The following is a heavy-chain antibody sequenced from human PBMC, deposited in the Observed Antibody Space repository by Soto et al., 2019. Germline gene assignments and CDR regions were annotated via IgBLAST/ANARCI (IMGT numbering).Heavy chain of an antibody. CDR1: GGSISSGDYY. D-gene: IGHD6-13*01. J-gene: IGHJ6*02. CDR2: IYYSGST. V-gene: IGHV4-30-4*01. Sequence: SETLSLTRTVSGGSISSGDYYWSWIRQPPGKGPEWIGYIYYSGSTYYNPSLKSRVTISVDTSKNQFSLKLSSVTAADTDVYYCARGNSSSWYFRYYYCMDCWGQGTTVTVSS. CDR3: ARGNSSSWYFRYYYCMDC.